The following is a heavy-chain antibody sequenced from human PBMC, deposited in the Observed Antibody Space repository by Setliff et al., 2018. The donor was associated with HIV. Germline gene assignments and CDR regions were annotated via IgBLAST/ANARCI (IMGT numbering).Heavy chain of an antibody. J-gene: IGHJ5*02. D-gene: IGHD1-26*01. Sequence: SETLSLTCAVYGGSFSGYYWSWIRQPPGKGLEWIGEINHSGRTYYNPSLKSRVTISVDTSKNQFSLKVTSLTAADTAVYYCARYRRGAEWFDPWGQGTLVTVSS. CDR2: INHSGRT. CDR3: ARYRRGAEWFDP. V-gene: IGHV4-34*01. CDR1: GGSFSGYY.